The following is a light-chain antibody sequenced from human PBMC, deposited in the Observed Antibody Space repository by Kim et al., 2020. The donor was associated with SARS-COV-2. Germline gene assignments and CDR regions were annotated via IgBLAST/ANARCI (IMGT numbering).Light chain of an antibody. CDR1: SSDVGGYNY. CDR3: SSYTSSSRV. CDR2: DVS. Sequence: PGQTYTISRTGASSDVGGYNYVSWYQQHQGKAPKLMIYDVSKRPSGVSNRFSGSKSGNTASLTISGLQAEDEADYYCSSYTSSSRVFGGGTQLTVL. V-gene: IGLV2-14*04. J-gene: IGLJ3*02.